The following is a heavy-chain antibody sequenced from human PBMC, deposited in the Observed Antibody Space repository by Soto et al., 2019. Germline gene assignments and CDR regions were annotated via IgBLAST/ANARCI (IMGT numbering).Heavy chain of an antibody. CDR1: GFTFSSYD. CDR3: ARGGVGSSWYYYYYGMDV. D-gene: IGHD6-13*01. V-gene: IGHV3-13*04. Sequence: PGGSLRLSCAASGFTFSSYDMHWVRQATGKGLEWVSAIGTAGDTYYPGSVKGRFTISRENAKNSLYLQMNSLRAGDTAVYYCARGGVGSSWYYYYYGMDVWGQGTTVTVSS. CDR2: IGTAGDT. J-gene: IGHJ6*02.